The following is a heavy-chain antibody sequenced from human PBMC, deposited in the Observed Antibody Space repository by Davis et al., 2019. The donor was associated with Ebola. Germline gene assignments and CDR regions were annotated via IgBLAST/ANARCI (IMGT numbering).Heavy chain of an antibody. D-gene: IGHD1-7*01. J-gene: IGHJ4*02. CDR1: GFTFSNAW. CDR2: IKSKTDGGTT. V-gene: IGHV3-15*01. CDR3: TTLWNYVFDY. Sequence: GESLKISCAASGFTFSNAWMSWVRQAPGKGLEWVGRIKSKTDGGTTDYAAPVKGRFTISRDDSKNTLYLQMNSLKTEDTAVCYCTTLWNYVFDYWGQGTLVTVSS.